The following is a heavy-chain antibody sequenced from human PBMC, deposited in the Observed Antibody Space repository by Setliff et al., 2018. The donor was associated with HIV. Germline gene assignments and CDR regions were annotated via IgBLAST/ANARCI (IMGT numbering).Heavy chain of an antibody. D-gene: IGHD3-10*01. V-gene: IGHV3-7*01. Sequence: GGSLRLSCAASGFTFSNYWMTWVRQAPGKGLEWVANIKQDGSEKYYVDSVKGRFTISRDNAKNSLYLQMNSLRAEDTAVYYCARDQSLSYGSGSRKFDCWGQGTLVTVS. CDR2: IKQDGSEK. CDR1: GFTFSNYW. CDR3: ARDQSLSYGSGSRKFDC. J-gene: IGHJ4*02.